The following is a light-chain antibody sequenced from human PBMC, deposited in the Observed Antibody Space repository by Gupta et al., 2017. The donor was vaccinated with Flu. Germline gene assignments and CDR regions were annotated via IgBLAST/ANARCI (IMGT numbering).Light chain of an antibody. J-gene: IGKJ1*01. Sequence: DIQMAQSPSSLSASVGDRVTITCRASQSISNYLNWYQQKPGKAPELLIYAASSLQSGVPSRFSGSGSGTDFTLTINRLQPEDFATYFCHQSYSMPRTFGQGTKVEIK. CDR3: HQSYSMPRT. V-gene: IGKV1-39*01. CDR1: QSISNY. CDR2: AAS.